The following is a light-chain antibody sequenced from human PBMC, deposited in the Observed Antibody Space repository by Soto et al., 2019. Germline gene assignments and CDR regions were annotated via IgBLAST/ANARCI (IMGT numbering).Light chain of an antibody. Sequence: EIVLTPSPATLSLSPGERATLSCRASQSVSSYLAWYQQKPGQAPRLLIYDASNRATGIPARFSCSGSGTDFTLTISSLEPEDFAVYYCQQRSNWPPTFGQGTKVEI. CDR3: QQRSNWPPT. CDR2: DAS. J-gene: IGKJ1*01. V-gene: IGKV3-11*01. CDR1: QSVSSY.